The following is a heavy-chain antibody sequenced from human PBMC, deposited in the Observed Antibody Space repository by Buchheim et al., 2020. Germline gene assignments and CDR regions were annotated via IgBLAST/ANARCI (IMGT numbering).Heavy chain of an antibody. J-gene: IGHJ6*02. D-gene: IGHD6-19*01. CDR3: ARDGDRIAVAGTSYYYYGMDV. V-gene: IGHV4-39*07. Sequence: QLQLQESGPGLVKPSETLSLTCTVSGGSISSSSYYWGWIRQPPGKGLEWIGSIYYSGSTYYKPSLKSRVTISVDTSKNQFSLKLSSVTAADTAVYYCARDGDRIAVAGTSYYYYGMDVWGQGTT. CDR1: GGSISSSSYY. CDR2: IYYSGST.